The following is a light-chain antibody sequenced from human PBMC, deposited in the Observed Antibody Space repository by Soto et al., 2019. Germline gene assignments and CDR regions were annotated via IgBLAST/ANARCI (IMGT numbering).Light chain of an antibody. CDR3: QQYGSSPRT. Sequence: EIVLTQSPGTLSLSPGERATLSCRASQSVSSSYLAWYQQKPGQAPRLLIYGASSRATGIPDRFSGSGSGTDFTLIISRLEPEDFAVYYCQQYGSSPRTFGHGTKVDIK. V-gene: IGKV3-20*01. CDR2: GAS. J-gene: IGKJ1*01. CDR1: QSVSSSY.